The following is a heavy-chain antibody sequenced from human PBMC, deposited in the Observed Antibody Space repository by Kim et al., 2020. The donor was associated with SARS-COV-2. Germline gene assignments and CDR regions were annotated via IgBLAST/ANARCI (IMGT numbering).Heavy chain of an antibody. Sequence: YYRGSTNYNPSLKSRVTISVDTSKNQFSLKLSSVTAADTAVYYCAREGHPWGQGTLVTVSS. V-gene: IGHV4-59*01. J-gene: IGHJ5*02. CDR2: YYRGST. CDR3: AREGHP.